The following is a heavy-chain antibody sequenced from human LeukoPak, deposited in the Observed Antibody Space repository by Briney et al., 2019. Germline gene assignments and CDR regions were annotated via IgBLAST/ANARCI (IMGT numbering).Heavy chain of an antibody. CDR3: ARNYVRYSGSPPGY. V-gene: IGHV1-8*01. J-gene: IGHJ4*02. CDR1: GYTFTSYD. CDR2: MNPNSGNT. Sequence: ASVKVSCKASGYTFTSYDINWVRQATGQGLEWMGWMNPNSGNTGYALKFQGRVTMTRNTSISTAYMELSSLRSEDTAVYYCARNYVRYSGSPPGYWGQGTLVTVSS. D-gene: IGHD1-26*01.